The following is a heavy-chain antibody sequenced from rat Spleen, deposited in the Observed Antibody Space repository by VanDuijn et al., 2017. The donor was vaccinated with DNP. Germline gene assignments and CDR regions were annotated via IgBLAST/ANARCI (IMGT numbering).Heavy chain of an antibody. CDR3: ARWEAAFDY. J-gene: IGHJ2*01. Sequence: EVKLVESGGGLVQPGRSLKLSCAASGFTFSDYYMAWVRQAPTKGLEWVASITNSGDSSYYRDSVKGRFTISRDNAKSTLYLQMNSLRSEDMATYYCARWEAAFDYWGQGVMVTVSS. CDR1: GFTFSDYY. CDR2: ITNSGDSS. V-gene: IGHV5-25*01. D-gene: IGHD1-2*01.